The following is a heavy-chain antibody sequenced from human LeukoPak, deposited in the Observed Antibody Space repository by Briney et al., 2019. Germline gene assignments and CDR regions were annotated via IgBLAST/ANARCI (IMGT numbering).Heavy chain of an antibody. CDR2: IYPGDSDT. D-gene: IGHD1-7*01. CDR1: GYSFTSYW. V-gene: IGHV5-51*01. Sequence: GESLMISCKGSGYSFTSYWIGWVRQMPGKGLEWMGIIYPGDSDTRYSPSFQGQVTISADKSISTAYLQWSSLKASDTAMYYCARHPLNWNYFYFDYWGQGIEVAVYS. CDR3: ARHPLNWNYFYFDY. J-gene: IGHJ4*02.